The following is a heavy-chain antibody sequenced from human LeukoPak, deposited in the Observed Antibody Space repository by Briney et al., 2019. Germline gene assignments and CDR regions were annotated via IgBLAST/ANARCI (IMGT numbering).Heavy chain of an antibody. J-gene: IGHJ4*02. CDR3: ARDRDGYNPDY. CDR1: GFTFSDYY. CDR2: ISSSSSYT. D-gene: IGHD5-24*01. V-gene: IGHV3-11*05. Sequence: GRSLRLSCAASGFTFSDYYMSWIRQAPGKGLEWVSYISSSSSYTNYADSVKGRFTISRDNAKNSLYLQMNSLRAEDTAVYYCARDRDGYNPDYWGQGTLVTVSS.